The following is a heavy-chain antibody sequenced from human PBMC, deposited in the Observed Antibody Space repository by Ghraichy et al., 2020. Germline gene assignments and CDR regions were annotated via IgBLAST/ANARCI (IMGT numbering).Heavy chain of an antibody. CDR2: ISAYNGNT. Sequence: ASVKVSCKASGYTFTSYGISWVRQAPGQGLEWMGWISAYNGNTNYAQKLQGRVTMTTDTSTSTAYMELRSLRSDDTAVYYCARDFFTDYDILTGFPRDAFDIWGQGTMVTVSS. CDR3: ARDFFTDYDILTGFPRDAFDI. J-gene: IGHJ3*02. CDR1: GYTFTSYG. V-gene: IGHV1-18*04. D-gene: IGHD3-9*01.